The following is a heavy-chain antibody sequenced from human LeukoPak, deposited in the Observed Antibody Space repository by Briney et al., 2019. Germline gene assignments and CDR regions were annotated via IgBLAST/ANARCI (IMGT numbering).Heavy chain of an antibody. Sequence: APVKVSCKASGHTFTSYYMHWVRQAPGQGLEWMGIINPSGGSTSYAQKFQGRVTMTRDTSTSTVYMELSSLRSEDTAVYYCARERRVGFDYWGQGTLVTVSS. CDR2: INPSGGST. D-gene: IGHD1-26*01. V-gene: IGHV1-46*01. CDR1: GHTFTSYY. J-gene: IGHJ4*02. CDR3: ARERRVGFDY.